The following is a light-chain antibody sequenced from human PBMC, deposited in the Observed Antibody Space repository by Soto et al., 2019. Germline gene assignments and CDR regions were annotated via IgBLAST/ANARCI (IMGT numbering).Light chain of an antibody. J-gene: IGLJ2*01. Sequence: QSALTQPASVSGSPGQSITISCTGTGSDVGGYNYVSWYQQHPGKAPKLMIYAVTDRPSAVSNRFSGSKSGNTASLTISGLQAEDEGDYYCSSYSSGTTRLLFGGGTKVTVL. CDR1: GSDVGGYNY. CDR3: SSYSSGTTRLL. V-gene: IGLV2-14*03. CDR2: AVT.